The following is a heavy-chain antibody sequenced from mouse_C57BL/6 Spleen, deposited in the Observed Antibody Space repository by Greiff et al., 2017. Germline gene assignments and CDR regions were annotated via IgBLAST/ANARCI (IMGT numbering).Heavy chain of an antibody. Sequence: QVQLQQPGAELVKPGASVKVSCKASGYTFTSYWMHWVKQRPGQGLEWIGRIHPSDSDTNYNQKFKGKATLTVDKSSSTAYMQLSSLTSEDSAVYYCAPHYGSSPYYYAMDYWGQGTSVTVSS. V-gene: IGHV1-74*01. J-gene: IGHJ4*01. CDR1: GYTFTSYW. CDR3: APHYGSSPYYYAMDY. CDR2: IHPSDSDT. D-gene: IGHD1-1*01.